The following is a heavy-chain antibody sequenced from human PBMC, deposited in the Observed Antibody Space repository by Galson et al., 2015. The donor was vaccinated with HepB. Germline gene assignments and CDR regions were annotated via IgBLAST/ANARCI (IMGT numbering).Heavy chain of an antibody. CDR2: ISYDGSNK. CDR1: GFTFSSYA. CDR3: ARDSGPFDY. J-gene: IGHJ4*02. Sequence: SLRLSCAASGFTFSSYAMHWVRQAPGKGLEWVAVISYDGSNKYYADSVKGRFTISRDNSKNTLYLQMNSLRAEDTAVYYCARDSGPFDYWGQGTLVTVSS. V-gene: IGHV3-30-3*01. D-gene: IGHD5-12*01.